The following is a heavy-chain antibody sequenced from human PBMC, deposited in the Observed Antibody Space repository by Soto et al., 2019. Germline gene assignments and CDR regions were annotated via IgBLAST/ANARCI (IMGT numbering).Heavy chain of an antibody. D-gene: IGHD5-12*01. CDR1: GGTFSSYA. CDR3: AKVRSGYAMGPPPYYYYGMDV. Sequence: SVKVSCKASGGTFSSYAISWVRQAPGQGLEWMGGIIPIFGTANYAQKFQGRVTITADKSTSTAYMELSSLRSEDTAVYYCAKVRSGYAMGPPPYYYYGMDVWGQGTTVTVSS. CDR2: IIPIFGTA. J-gene: IGHJ6*02. V-gene: IGHV1-69*06.